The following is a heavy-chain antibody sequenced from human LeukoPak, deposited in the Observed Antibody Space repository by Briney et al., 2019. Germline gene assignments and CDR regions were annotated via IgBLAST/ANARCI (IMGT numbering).Heavy chain of an antibody. Sequence: SVTLSFNGTGSTFSSSSITYYWGWIRQPPGKGLECIGTGYYSANTYYNASLKIQVFMSIDTSKNQFSLRLTSVTAADTAVYYCARQTGSGLFILPGGQGTLVTVSS. D-gene: IGHD3/OR15-3a*01. CDR3: ARQTGSGLFILP. V-gene: IGHV4-39*01. CDR2: GYYSANT. CDR1: TFSSSSITYY. J-gene: IGHJ4*02.